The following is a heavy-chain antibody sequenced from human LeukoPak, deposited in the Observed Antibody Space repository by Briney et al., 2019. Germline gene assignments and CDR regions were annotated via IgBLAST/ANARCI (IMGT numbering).Heavy chain of an antibody. D-gene: IGHD1-26*01. J-gene: IGHJ3*02. Sequence: SETLSLTCTVSGGSISSYYWSWIRQHPGKGLEWIGYIYYSGSTYYNPSLKSRVTISVDTSKNQFSLKLSSVTAADTAVYYCARGGSTRPFDIWGQGTMVTVSP. CDR2: IYYSGST. V-gene: IGHV4-59*06. CDR1: GGSISSYY. CDR3: ARGGSTRPFDI.